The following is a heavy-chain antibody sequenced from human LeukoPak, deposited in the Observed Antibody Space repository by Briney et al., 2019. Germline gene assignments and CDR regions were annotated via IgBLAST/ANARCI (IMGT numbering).Heavy chain of an antibody. V-gene: IGHV1-2*02. CDR2: INPNSGGT. Sequence: ASVKVSCKASGYTFTGYYIHWVRQAPGQRLEWMGWINPNSGGTNYAQKFQGRVTMTRDTSISTAYMELSRLRSDDTAVYYCARRLYYDFWSLDVWGQGTTVTVSS. J-gene: IGHJ6*02. CDR3: ARRLYYDFWSLDV. D-gene: IGHD3-3*01. CDR1: GYTFTGYY.